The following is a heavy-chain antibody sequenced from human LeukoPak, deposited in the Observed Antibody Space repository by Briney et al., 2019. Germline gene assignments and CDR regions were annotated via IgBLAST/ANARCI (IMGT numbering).Heavy chain of an antibody. V-gene: IGHV4-34*01. D-gene: IGHD1-1*01. CDR3: ARGFLASNYNWFAP. Sequence: SETLSLTCSVYGGSFSGYLWSWIRQAPGNGLEWIGEINQSGTTKYNPSLETRLTISVDRPKNQFSLNLSSVTAADTAVYYCARGFLASNYNWFAPWGQGTLVTVSS. CDR2: INQSGTT. J-gene: IGHJ5*02. CDR1: GGSFSGYL.